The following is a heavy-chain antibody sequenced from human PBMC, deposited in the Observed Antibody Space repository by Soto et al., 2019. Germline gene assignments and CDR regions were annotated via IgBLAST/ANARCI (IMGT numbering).Heavy chain of an antibody. Sequence: PSETLSLTCTVSGGSISSYYWSWIRQPPGKGLEWIGYIYYSGSTNYNPSLKSRVTISVDTSKNQFSLKLSSVTAEDTALYYCAKGYSYGVLEPLGYWGQGTLVTVSS. J-gene: IGHJ4*02. CDR1: GGSISSYY. D-gene: IGHD5-18*01. V-gene: IGHV4-59*01. CDR2: IYYSGST. CDR3: AKGYSYGVLEPLGY.